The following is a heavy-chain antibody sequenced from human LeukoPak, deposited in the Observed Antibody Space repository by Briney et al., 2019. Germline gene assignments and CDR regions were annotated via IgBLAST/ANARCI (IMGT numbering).Heavy chain of an antibody. CDR2: INHSGST. Sequence: SETLSLTCAVYGGSFSGYYWSWIRQPPGKGLEWIGEINHSGSTNYNPSLKSRVTISVDTSKNQFSLKLSSVTAADTAVYYCARGVRVYYYASGNEIDYWGQGTLVTVSS. V-gene: IGHV4-34*01. D-gene: IGHD3-10*01. J-gene: IGHJ4*02. CDR3: ARGVRVYYYASGNEIDY. CDR1: GGSFSGYY.